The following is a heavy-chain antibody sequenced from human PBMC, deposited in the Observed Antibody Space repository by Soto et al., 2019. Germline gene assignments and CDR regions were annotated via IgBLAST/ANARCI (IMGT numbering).Heavy chain of an antibody. V-gene: IGHV1-8*01. Sequence: ASVKVSCKASGYTFTSSDINWVRQAPGQGLEWMGWMNPNTGNSGFAQKFQGRVTMTSDTSISTAYMELSSLRSEDSAVYYCTLFGVVIRYGLDVWGQGITVTVSS. CDR2: MNPNTGNS. D-gene: IGHD3-3*01. J-gene: IGHJ6*02. CDR3: TLFGVVIRYGLDV. CDR1: GYTFTSSD.